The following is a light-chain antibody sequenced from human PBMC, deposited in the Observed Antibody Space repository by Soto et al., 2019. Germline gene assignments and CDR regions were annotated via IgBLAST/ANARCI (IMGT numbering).Light chain of an antibody. V-gene: IGLV1-40*01. CDR3: QSYDNPLSASYL. CDR2: GNN. CDR1: SSNIGANYD. J-gene: IGLJ6*01. Sequence: QSLLTQPPSVSGAPGQTVTISCTGSSSNIGANYDVHWYQQRPGTAPKLLIFGNNNRPSGVPDRFSGSKSGTSASLAITGLQAEDEGDYYCQSYDNPLSASYLLGTGTKVTVL.